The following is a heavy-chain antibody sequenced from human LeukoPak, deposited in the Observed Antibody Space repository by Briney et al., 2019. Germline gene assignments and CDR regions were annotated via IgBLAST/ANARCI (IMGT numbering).Heavy chain of an antibody. CDR1: GFTFSSYS. Sequence: GGSLRLSCAASGFTFSSYSMNWVRQAPGKGLEWVSYISSSSSTIYYADSVKGRFTISRDNAKNSLYLQMNSLRDGDTAVYYCARAAYSSGWYFGIWGQGTMVTVSS. J-gene: IGHJ3*02. V-gene: IGHV3-48*02. CDR2: ISSSSSTI. D-gene: IGHD6-19*01. CDR3: ARAAYSSGWYFGI.